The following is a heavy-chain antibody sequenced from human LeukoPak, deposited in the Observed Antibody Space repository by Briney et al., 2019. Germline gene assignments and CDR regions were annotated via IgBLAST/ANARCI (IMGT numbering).Heavy chain of an antibody. CDR3: AKGQELDDGVFDS. J-gene: IGHJ4*02. Sequence: GGSLRLSCTASGFTFSSIALTWVRQAPEKGLEWVSTIRSNGDTAYNADSVNGRFTISRDNSKNTLYLQMDSLRVEDTAIYYCAKGQELDDGVFDSWGQGTLVTVSS. CDR1: GFTFSSIA. D-gene: IGHD1-1*01. V-gene: IGHV3-23*01. CDR2: IRSNGDTA.